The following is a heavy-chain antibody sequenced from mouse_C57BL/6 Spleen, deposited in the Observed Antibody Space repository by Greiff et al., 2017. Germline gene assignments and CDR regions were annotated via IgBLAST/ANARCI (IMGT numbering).Heavy chain of an antibody. V-gene: IGHV1-26*01. CDR1: GYTFTDYY. CDR2: INPNNGGT. J-gene: IGHJ2*01. CDR3: ARKGLCYPFDY. D-gene: IGHD3-3*01. Sequence: VQLQQSGPELVKPGASVKISCKASGYTFTDYYMNWVKQSHGKSLEWIGDINPNNGGTSYNQKFKGKATLTVDKSSSTAYMELRSLTSEDSAVYYCARKGLCYPFDYWGQGTTLTVSS.